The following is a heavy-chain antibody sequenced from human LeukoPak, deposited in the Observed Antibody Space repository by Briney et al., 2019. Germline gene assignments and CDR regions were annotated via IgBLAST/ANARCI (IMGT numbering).Heavy chain of an antibody. CDR2: IYRSGST. Sequence: MPSETLSLTCTVSGYSISNGYHWDWIRQPPGRGLEWIGNIYRSGSTSYNPSLKSRVAISVDTSKNQFSLKVSSVTAADTAVYYCARRHSSGWFYYWGQGTLVTVSS. V-gene: IGHV4-38-2*02. J-gene: IGHJ4*02. D-gene: IGHD6-19*01. CDR1: GYSISNGYH. CDR3: ARRHSSGWFYY.